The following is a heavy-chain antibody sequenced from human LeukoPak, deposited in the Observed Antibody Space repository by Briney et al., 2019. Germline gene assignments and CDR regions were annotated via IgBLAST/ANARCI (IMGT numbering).Heavy chain of an antibody. CDR3: ARVQAAGDGYYFDY. CDR1: GGSFSTYY. CDR2: INYSGST. D-gene: IGHD7-27*01. V-gene: IGHV4-34*01. Sequence: PSETLSLTCAVYGGSFSTYYWTWIRQSPGKGLEWIGEINYSGSTKYNPSLKSRVTIPADTSKNQFSVKLSSVTAADTAVYFCARVQAAGDGYYFDYWGQGNLVTVSS. J-gene: IGHJ4*02.